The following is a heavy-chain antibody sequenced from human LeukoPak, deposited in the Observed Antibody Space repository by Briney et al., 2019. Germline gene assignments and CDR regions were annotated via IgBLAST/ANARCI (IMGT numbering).Heavy chain of an antibody. Sequence: GGSLRLSCAASGFTFSSYGMHWVRQAPGTGLEWVAFIRSDGSNKNYADSVKGRFTISRDNSKNTLYLQMNSLRAEDTAVYYCAKLSGSGVATLIVVLPYYFDYWGQGTLVTVSS. J-gene: IGHJ4*02. CDR2: IRSDGSNK. D-gene: IGHD3-22*01. CDR3: AKLSGSGVATLIVVLPYYFDY. V-gene: IGHV3-30*02. CDR1: GFTFSSYG.